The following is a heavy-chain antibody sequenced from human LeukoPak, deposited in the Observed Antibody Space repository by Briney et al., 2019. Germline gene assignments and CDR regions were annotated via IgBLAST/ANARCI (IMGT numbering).Heavy chain of an antibody. J-gene: IGHJ4*02. CDR1: GGTFSSYA. CDR3: ARDDRYCSSTSCYRGQGY. Sequence: SVKVSCRASGGTFSSYAISWVRQAPGQGLEWMGGIIPIFGTANYAQKFQGRVTITADESTSTAYMELSSLRSEDTAVYYCARDDRYCSSTSCYRGQGYWGQGTLVTVSS. CDR2: IIPIFGTA. D-gene: IGHD2-2*02. V-gene: IGHV1-69*13.